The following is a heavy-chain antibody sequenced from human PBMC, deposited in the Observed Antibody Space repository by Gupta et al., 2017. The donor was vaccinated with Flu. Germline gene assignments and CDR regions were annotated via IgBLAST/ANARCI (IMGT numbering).Heavy chain of an antibody. J-gene: IGHJ4*02. CDR1: GGSISSYY. V-gene: IGHV4-59*01. CDR3: VRDLGSSSSHH. CDR2: SSYNGHS. Sequence: QVQLQESGPGLVKPSETLSLTCTVSGGSISSYYWHWIRQPPGKGLEWIGYSSYNGHSNYNSSLKSRVTISVDTPRNQFSLRLRSVTAADTAVYYCVRDLGSSSSHHRGQGTLVMVSS. D-gene: IGHD2-2*01.